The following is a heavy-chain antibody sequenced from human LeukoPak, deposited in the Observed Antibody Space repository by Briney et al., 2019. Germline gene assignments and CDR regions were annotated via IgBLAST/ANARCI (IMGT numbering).Heavy chain of an antibody. CDR3: AAVVPAGLGAFVI. J-gene: IGHJ3*02. CDR2: IYYSGST. D-gene: IGHD2-2*01. Sequence: SQTLSLTCTVSGGSISSGDYYWSWIRQPPGKGLEWIGYIYYSGSTYYNPSLKSRVTISVDTSKNQFSLKLSSVTAADTAVYYCAAVVPAGLGAFVIWGQGTMVTVSS. CDR1: GGSISSGDYY. V-gene: IGHV4-30-4*01.